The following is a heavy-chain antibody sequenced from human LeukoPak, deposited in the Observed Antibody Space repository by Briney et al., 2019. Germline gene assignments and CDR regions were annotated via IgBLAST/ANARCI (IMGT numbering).Heavy chain of an antibody. CDR2: IIPVFASP. Sequence: ASVKASCKASGGTFNSYAVTWVRQAPGQGLEWMGQIIPVFASPSYAQKFQGRLTIAKDETTGTAYMELSSLRSEDTALYYCARSYSASTPLDSWGQGTLVTVSS. CDR1: GGTFNSYA. CDR3: ARSYSASTPLDS. V-gene: IGHV1-69*05. D-gene: IGHD2-15*01. J-gene: IGHJ4*02.